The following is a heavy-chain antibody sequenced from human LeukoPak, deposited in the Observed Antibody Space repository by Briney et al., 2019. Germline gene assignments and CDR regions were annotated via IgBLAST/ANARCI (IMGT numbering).Heavy chain of an antibody. D-gene: IGHD4-11*01. CDR1: GFTFRTYG. V-gene: IGHV3-33*01. CDR2: IWYDGSTK. CDR3: ARVSDYSNYFDF. J-gene: IGHJ4*02. Sequence: GGSLRLSCAASGFTFRTYGMHWVRQAPGKGLEWVAIIWYDGSTKYYAESVKGRFTISRDNSKNMLYLQMNSLRAEDTAVYYCARVSDYSNYFDFWGQGTLVTVSS.